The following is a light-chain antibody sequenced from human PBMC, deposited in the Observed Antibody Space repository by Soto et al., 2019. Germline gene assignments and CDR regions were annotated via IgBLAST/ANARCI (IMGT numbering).Light chain of an antibody. CDR3: QQSYSTPPT. J-gene: IGKJ1*01. CDR1: QGISSY. CDR2: AAS. Sequence: IQLTQSPSSLSASVGDRVTITCRASQGISSYLAWYQQKPGKAPKLLIYAASSLQSGVPSRFSGSGSGTDFTLTIRSLQPEDFATYYCQQSYSTPPTFGQGTKVDI. V-gene: IGKV1-39*01.